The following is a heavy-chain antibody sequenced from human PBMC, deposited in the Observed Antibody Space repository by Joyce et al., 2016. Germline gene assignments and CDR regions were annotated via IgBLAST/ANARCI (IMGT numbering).Heavy chain of an antibody. CDR3: ARVSWDDAGGAFDV. V-gene: IGHV3-48*03. Sequence: EVHLVESGGGLVQPGGSLRLSCVASGFSFSSHEMNWVRQAPGKGLEWVSYIISSGDTGSYADSVKGRFTISRDNAENSLSLHMNSLRAEDTALYYCARVSWDDAGGAFDVWGQGTMVTVSS. CDR2: IISSGDTG. J-gene: IGHJ3*01. D-gene: IGHD2-8*02. CDR1: GFSFSSHE.